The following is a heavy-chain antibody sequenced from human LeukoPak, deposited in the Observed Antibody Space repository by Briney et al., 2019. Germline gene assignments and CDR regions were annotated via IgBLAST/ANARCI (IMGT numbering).Heavy chain of an antibody. V-gene: IGHV4-61*02. Sequence: SQTLSLTCTVSGGSISSGSYYWSWIRQPAGKGLEWIGRIYTSGSTNYNPSLKSRVTISVDTSKNQFSLKLSSVTAADTAVYYCARGVVPAAPRGYYYYMDVWGKGTTVTVSS. J-gene: IGHJ6*03. CDR2: IYTSGST. D-gene: IGHD2-2*01. CDR1: GGSISSGSYY. CDR3: ARGVVPAAPRGYYYYMDV.